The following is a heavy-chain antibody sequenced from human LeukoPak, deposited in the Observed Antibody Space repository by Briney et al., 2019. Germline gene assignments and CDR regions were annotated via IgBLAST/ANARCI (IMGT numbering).Heavy chain of an antibody. Sequence: GGSLRLSCAASGFTFSSYAMSWVRQAPGKGLEWVSAISGSGGSTYYADSVKGRFTISRDNSKNTLYLQMSSLRAEDTAVYYCAKDLGIQLWEFDYWGQGTLVTVSS. CDR2: ISGSGGST. V-gene: IGHV3-23*01. J-gene: IGHJ4*02. CDR1: GFTFSSYA. D-gene: IGHD5-18*01. CDR3: AKDLGIQLWEFDY.